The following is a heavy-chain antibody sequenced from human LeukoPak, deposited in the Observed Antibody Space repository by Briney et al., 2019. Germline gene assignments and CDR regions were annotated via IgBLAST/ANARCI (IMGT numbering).Heavy chain of an antibody. J-gene: IGHJ4*02. V-gene: IGHV3-23*01. Sequence: SGGSLRLSCAASGLTFSSYAMSWVRQAPGKGLEWVSAISGSGGSTYYADSVKGRFTISRDNSKNTLYLQMNSLRAEDTAVYYCASYSSSFRLSRIDYWGQGTLVTVSS. D-gene: IGHD6-13*01. CDR3: ASYSSSFRLSRIDY. CDR1: GLTFSSYA. CDR2: ISGSGGST.